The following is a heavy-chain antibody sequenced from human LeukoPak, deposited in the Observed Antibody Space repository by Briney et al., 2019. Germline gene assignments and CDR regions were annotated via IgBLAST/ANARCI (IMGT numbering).Heavy chain of an antibody. D-gene: IGHD3-10*01. Sequence: SGGSLRLSCAASGFTFSSYAMSWVRQAPGKGLEWVSAISGSGGSTYYADSVKGRFIISRDNSKNTLYLQMNSLRAEDTAVYYCAKTPYYYGSGSYRMAYWGQGTLVTVSS. J-gene: IGHJ4*02. CDR1: GFTFSSYA. CDR2: ISGSGGST. V-gene: IGHV3-23*01. CDR3: AKTPYYYGSGSYRMAY.